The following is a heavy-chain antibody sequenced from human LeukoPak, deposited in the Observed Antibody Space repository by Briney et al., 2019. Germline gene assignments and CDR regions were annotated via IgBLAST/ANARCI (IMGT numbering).Heavy chain of an antibody. CDR2: MNPNSGNT. J-gene: IGHJ6*02. CDR1: GYTFISYG. V-gene: IGHV1-8*02. Sequence: ASVKVSCKASGYTFISYGISWVRQAPGQGLEWMGWMNPNSGNTGYAQKFQGRVTMTRDTSISTAYMELSSLRSEDTAVYYCARGSTVGYGDYVASQYYYYYGMDVWGQGTTVTVSS. D-gene: IGHD4-17*01. CDR3: ARGSTVGYGDYVASQYYYYYGMDV.